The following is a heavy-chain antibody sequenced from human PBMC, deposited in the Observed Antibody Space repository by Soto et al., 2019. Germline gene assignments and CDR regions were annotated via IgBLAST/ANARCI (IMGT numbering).Heavy chain of an antibody. CDR3: TTDTALAPNAY. CDR1: GFTFSNAW. V-gene: IGHV3-15*01. Sequence: GGSLRLSCAASGFTFSNAWMSWVRQAPGKGLEWVGRIKSKTDGGTTDYAAPVKGRFTISRDDSKNTLYLQLNSLKTEDTAVYYCTTDTALAPNAYWGQGTLVTVSS. D-gene: IGHD5-18*01. J-gene: IGHJ4*02. CDR2: IKSKTDGGTT.